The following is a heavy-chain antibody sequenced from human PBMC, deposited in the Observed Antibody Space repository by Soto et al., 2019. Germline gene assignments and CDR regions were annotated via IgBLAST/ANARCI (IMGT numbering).Heavy chain of an antibody. Sequence: GGSLRLSCAASGFTFSSYAMSWVRQAPGKGLEWVSAISGSGGSTYYADSVKGRFTISRDNSKNTLYLQMNSLRAEDTAVYYCAKDDVGDCSGGSCYYPGAFDIWGQGTMVTVSS. V-gene: IGHV3-23*01. CDR1: GFTFSSYA. D-gene: IGHD2-15*01. CDR2: ISGSGGST. J-gene: IGHJ3*02. CDR3: AKDDVGDCSGGSCYYPGAFDI.